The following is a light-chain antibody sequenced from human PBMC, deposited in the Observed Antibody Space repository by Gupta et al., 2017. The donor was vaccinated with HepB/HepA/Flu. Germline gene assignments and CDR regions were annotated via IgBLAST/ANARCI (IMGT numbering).Light chain of an antibody. CDR3: LQSSSTPIT. CDR1: QSISSY. Sequence: DIQMTQSPSSLSASVGDRVTITCRASQSISSYLNWYQQKPGKAPKLLIYAASSLQSGVPSRFSGSGPGTDFTLRISRLQPEDFATYYCLQSSSTPITFGGGTKVEIK. V-gene: IGKV1-39*01. J-gene: IGKJ4*01. CDR2: AAS.